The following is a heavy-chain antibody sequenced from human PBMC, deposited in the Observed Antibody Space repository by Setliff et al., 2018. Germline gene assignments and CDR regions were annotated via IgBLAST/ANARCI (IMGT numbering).Heavy chain of an antibody. D-gene: IGHD3-3*01. CDR2: IYYSGST. Sequence: PSETLSLTCTVSGGSISSYYWSWIRQSPGKGLEWIGYIYYSGSTNYNPSLKSRVTISVDTSKNQFSLRLSSVTAADTAVYYCARAGPYYDFWSGYYRTMDVWGKGTTVTVSS. J-gene: IGHJ6*03. V-gene: IGHV4-59*08. CDR1: GGSISSYY. CDR3: ARAGPYYDFWSGYYRTMDV.